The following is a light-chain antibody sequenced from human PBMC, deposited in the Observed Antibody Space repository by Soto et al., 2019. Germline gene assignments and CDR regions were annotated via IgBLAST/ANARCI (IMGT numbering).Light chain of an antibody. Sequence: QPVLTQPPSVSGAPGQRVTISCTGSSSNIGAGYDVHWYQQLPGTAPKLLIYGKSNQPSGVPDRFSGSKSGTSASLAITGLQAEDEADYYCQSYDSSLSVVFGGGTQLTVL. CDR2: GKS. CDR1: SSNIGAGYD. CDR3: QSYDSSLSVV. V-gene: IGLV1-40*01. J-gene: IGLJ2*01.